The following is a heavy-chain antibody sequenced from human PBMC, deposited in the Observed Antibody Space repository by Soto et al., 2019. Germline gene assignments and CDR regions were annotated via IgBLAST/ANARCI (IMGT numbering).Heavy chain of an antibody. CDR2: INAGNGNT. D-gene: IGHD2-15*01. J-gene: IGHJ4*02. CDR1: GYTFTSYA. Sequence: QVQLVQSGAEEKKPGASVKVSCKASGYTFTSYAMHWVRQAPGQRLEWMGWINAGNGNTKYSQKFQGRVTITRDTSASTAYMELSSMRYEDTAVYYCARGTVVTHFDYWGQGTLVTVSS. CDR3: ARGTVVTHFDY. V-gene: IGHV1-3*05.